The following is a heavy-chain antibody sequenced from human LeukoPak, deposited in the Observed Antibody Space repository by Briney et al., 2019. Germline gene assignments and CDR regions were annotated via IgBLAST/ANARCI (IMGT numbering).Heavy chain of an antibody. V-gene: IGHV4-59*08. D-gene: IGHD6-6*01. CDR3: ATEIQNIAGRVY. Sequence: SETLSLTCTVSGGSISSYYWSWIRQPPGKGLEWIGYIYYSGSTNYNPSLKSRVTISVDTSKNQFSLKLSSVTAADTAVYYCATEIQNIAGRVYWGQGTLVTVSS. J-gene: IGHJ4*02. CDR2: IYYSGST. CDR1: GGSISSYY.